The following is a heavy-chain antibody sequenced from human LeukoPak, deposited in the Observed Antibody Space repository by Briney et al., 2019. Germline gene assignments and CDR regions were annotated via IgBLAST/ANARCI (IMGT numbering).Heavy chain of an antibody. CDR3: ARDSGPVYYYDSSGYYIDY. CDR2: INTNTGNP. V-gene: IGHV7-4-1*02. J-gene: IGHJ4*02. D-gene: IGHD3-22*01. Sequence: ASVKVSCKASGYTFTSYAMNWVRQAPGQGLEWMGWINTNTGNPTYAQGFTGRFVFSLDTSVSTAYLQISSLKAEDTAVYYCARDSGPVYYYDSSGYYIDYWGQGTLVTVSS. CDR1: GYTFTSYA.